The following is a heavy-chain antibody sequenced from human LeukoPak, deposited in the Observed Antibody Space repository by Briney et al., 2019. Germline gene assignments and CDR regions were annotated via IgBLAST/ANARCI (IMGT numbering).Heavy chain of an antibody. CDR1: GFTVITND. CDR3: ALSSGYLFDY. CDR2: ISSSSSYI. Sequence: GGSLRLSCAASGFTVITNDMTWVRQAPGKGLEWVSSISSSSSYIYYADSVKGRFTISRDNAKNSLYLQMNSLRAEDTAVYYCALSSGYLFDYWGQGTLVTVSS. D-gene: IGHD3-22*01. V-gene: IGHV3-21*01. J-gene: IGHJ4*02.